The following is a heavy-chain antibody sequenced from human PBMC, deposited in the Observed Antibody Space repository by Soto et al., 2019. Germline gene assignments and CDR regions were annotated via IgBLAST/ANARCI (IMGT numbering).Heavy chain of an antibody. CDR1: GFTFSPYS. CDR3: ARDGIAVVTPYY. D-gene: IGHD6-19*01. CDR2: ISSSSSTI. Sequence: GRSMRLSCAASGFTFSPYSMNWVRQAPGKGLEWVSYISSSSSTIYYADSVKGRFTISRDNAKNSLYMQMNSLRDEDTAVYYYARDGIAVVTPYYWGQGTLVTVSS. V-gene: IGHV3-48*02. J-gene: IGHJ4*02.